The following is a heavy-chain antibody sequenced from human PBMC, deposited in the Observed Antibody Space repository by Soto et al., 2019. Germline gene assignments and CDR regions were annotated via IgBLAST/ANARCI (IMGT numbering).Heavy chain of an antibody. D-gene: IGHD5-18*01. Sequence: EVRLLESGGDLVRPGGSLRLSCAASGFTFSNYALTWVRQAPGKGLEWVSAISGSGGSTYYADYVRTWFTISRDNSRNTVYLQMNSLRAEDTAVYYCAKSLGYSYGDAFDSCGHGTLVTVSS. V-gene: IGHV3-23*01. J-gene: IGHJ4*01. CDR2: ISGSGGST. CDR1: GFTFSNYA. CDR3: AKSLGYSYGDAFDS.